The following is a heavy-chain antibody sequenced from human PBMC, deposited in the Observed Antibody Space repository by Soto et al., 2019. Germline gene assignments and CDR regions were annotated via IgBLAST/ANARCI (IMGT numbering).Heavy chain of an antibody. Sequence: ASVKVSCKASGGTFSSYAISWVRQAPGQGLEWMGGIIPIFGTANYAQKFQGRVTITADKSTSTAYMELSSLRSEDTAVYYCAISIDGYMYYFDYWGQGTLVTVS. J-gene: IGHJ4*02. CDR1: GGTFSSYA. CDR3: AISIDGYMYYFDY. D-gene: IGHD5-12*01. CDR2: IIPIFGTA. V-gene: IGHV1-69*06.